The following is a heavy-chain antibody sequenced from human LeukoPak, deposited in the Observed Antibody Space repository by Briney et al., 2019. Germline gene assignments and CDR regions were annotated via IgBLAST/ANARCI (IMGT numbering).Heavy chain of an antibody. CDR1: GGSISSGSYY. CDR3: ARAQGNGLIDF. CDR2: IYTSGST. J-gene: IGHJ4*02. V-gene: IGHV4-61*02. Sequence: SETLSLTCTVSGGSISSGSYYWSWIRQPAGKGLEWIGRIYTSGSTNYNPSLKSRVTISLDTSRNQFSLRLSSVTAADTADYYCARAQGNGLIDFWGQGTLVTVSS. D-gene: IGHD3/OR15-3a*01.